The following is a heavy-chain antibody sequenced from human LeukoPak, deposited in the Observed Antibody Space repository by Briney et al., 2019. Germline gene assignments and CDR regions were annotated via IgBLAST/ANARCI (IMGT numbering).Heavy chain of an antibody. D-gene: IGHD3-10*01. V-gene: IGHV3-53*01. J-gene: IGHJ4*02. Sequence: GGSLRLSCAVSGFTVSINYMGWVRQAPGKGLEWVSLIYSGGNTYYADSVKGRFTISRDTSKNTLFLQMNSLRAEDTALYVCARIKVITMVHGLIITTAFFDYWGQGTLVTVSS. CDR1: GFTVSINY. CDR2: IYSGGNT. CDR3: ARIKVITMVHGLIITTAFFDY.